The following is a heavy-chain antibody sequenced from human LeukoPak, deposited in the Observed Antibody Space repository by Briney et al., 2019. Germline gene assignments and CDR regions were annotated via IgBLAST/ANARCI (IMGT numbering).Heavy chain of an antibody. CDR1: GYTFTSYY. J-gene: IGHJ4*02. CDR3: ARGQRTYYDILTGYYPRTFDY. V-gene: IGHV1-46*01. D-gene: IGHD3-9*01. CDR2: INPSGGST. Sequence: ASVKVSCKASGYTFTSYYIHWVRQAPGQGLEWMGLINPSGGSTNYAQKFQGRVTMTTDASTSTVYMELRSLRSDDTAVYYCARGQRTYYDILTGYYPRTFDYWGQGTLVTVSS.